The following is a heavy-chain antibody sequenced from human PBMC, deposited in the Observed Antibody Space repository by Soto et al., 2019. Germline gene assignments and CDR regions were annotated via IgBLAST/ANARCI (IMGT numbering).Heavy chain of an antibody. V-gene: IGHV4-4*02. Sequence: QVQLQESVPGLVTPSGTLSLTCVVSGVSISSNHWWNGVRQPPGKGLEWMGEIFQSGGTNYNPSLKSRVNISVDKSKNQFSLKLSSVTAADTDFYYCTRGLDYCGQGTLVTVFS. CDR3: TRGLDY. CDR1: GVSISSNHW. J-gene: IGHJ4*02. CDR2: IFQSGGT.